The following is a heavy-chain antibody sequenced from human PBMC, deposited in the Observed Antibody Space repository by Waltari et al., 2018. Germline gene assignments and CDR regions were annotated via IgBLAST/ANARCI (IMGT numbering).Heavy chain of an antibody. V-gene: IGHV4-34*01. D-gene: IGHD6-13*01. CDR1: GGSFSGYY. CDR2: INHSGST. J-gene: IGHJ4*02. CDR3: ARIAAAVSDY. Sequence: QVQLQQWGAGLLKPSETLSLTCAVYGGSFSGYYWSWIRQPPGKGLEWIGEINHSGSTNYNPSRKSRVTISVDTSKNQFSLKLSSVTAADTAVYYCARIAAAVSDYWGQGTLVTVSS.